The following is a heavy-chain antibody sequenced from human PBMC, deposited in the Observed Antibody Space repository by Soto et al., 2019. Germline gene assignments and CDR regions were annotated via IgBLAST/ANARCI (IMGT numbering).Heavy chain of an antibody. V-gene: IGHV4-59*08. CDR2: IYYSGST. J-gene: IGHJ6*03. CDR1: DGSLCRYY. D-gene: IGHD6-13*01. Sequence: SDTLSLTCRVSDGSLCRYYRSWLRQPPGKGLEWIGYIYYSGSTNYNPSLKSRVTISVDTSKNQFSLKLSSVTAADTAVYYCARSNNSSPYYYMDVWGKGTTVNVSS. CDR3: ARSNNSSPYYYMDV.